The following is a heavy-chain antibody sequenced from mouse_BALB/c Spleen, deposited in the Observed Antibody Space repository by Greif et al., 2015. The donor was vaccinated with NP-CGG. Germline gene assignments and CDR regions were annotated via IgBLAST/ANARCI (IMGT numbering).Heavy chain of an antibody. J-gene: IGHJ4*01. V-gene: IGHV1-12*01. CDR1: GYTFTSYN. Sequence: LQQSGAELVKPGASVKMSCKASGYTFTSYNMHWVKQTPGQGLEWIGAIYPGNGDTSYNQKFKGKATLTADKSSSTAYMQLSSLTPEDSAVYYCARGGYYVYYYAMDYWGQGTSVTVSS. CDR3: ARGGYYVYYYAMDY. CDR2: IYPGNGDT. D-gene: IGHD2-3*01.